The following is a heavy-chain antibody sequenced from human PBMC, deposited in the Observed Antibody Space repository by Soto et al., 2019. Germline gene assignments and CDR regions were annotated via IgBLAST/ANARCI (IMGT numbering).Heavy chain of an antibody. Sequence: EVQLVESGGGVVRPGGSLRLACAASGFSVDEYGMSWVRQVPGKGLEWVSCLHRNGKNTSYADSVRGRFAISRDDAKNSLYLQMDSLRAEDTAVYYCARDHRWGYQYGDYGDSWGQGTLVTVSS. CDR2: LHRNGKNT. CDR1: GFSVDEYG. CDR3: ARDHRWGYQYGDYGDS. J-gene: IGHJ5*01. V-gene: IGHV3-20*04. D-gene: IGHD4-17*01.